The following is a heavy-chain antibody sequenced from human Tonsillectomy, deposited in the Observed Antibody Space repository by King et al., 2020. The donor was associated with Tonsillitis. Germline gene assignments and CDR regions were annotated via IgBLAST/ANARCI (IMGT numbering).Heavy chain of an antibody. Sequence: VQLVESGGALVQPGGSLRLSCAASGFTFSTYSMNWVRQAPGKGLEWVSYISSSSSTKYYADSVKGRFTISRDNAKNSLYLQMNSLGDEDTAVYYCATEYGDFPEYWGQGTMVTVSS. J-gene: IGHJ4*02. CDR1: GFTFSTYS. CDR2: ISSSSSTK. CDR3: ATEYGDFPEY. V-gene: IGHV3-48*02. D-gene: IGHD4-17*01.